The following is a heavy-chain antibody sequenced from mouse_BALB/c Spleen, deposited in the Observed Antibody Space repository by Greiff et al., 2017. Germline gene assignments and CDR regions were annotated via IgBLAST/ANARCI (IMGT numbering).Heavy chain of an antibody. J-gene: IGHJ4*01. Sequence: VQVVESGPGLVAPSQSLSITCTVSGFSLTGYGVNWVRQPPGKGLEWLGMIWGDGSTDYNSALKSRLSISKDNSKSQVFLKMNSLQTDDTARYYCARDRGQNYDGYLGGAMDYWGQGTSVTVSS. CDR1: GFSLTGYG. D-gene: IGHD2-3*01. CDR2: IWGDGST. V-gene: IGHV2-6-7*01. CDR3: ARDRGQNYDGYLGGAMDY.